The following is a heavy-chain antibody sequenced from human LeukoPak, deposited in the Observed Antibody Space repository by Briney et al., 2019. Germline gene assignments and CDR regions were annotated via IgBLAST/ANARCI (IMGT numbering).Heavy chain of an antibody. J-gene: IGHJ5*02. V-gene: IGHV4-4*07. CDR1: GASMRRYY. CDR2: IYTSGST. D-gene: IGHD2-2*01. CDR3: ARSGYCSSTSCFWFDP. Sequence: SETLSLTCTVSGASMRRYYWTWIRQPAGKGLEWIGRIYTSGSTNYNPSLKSRVTMSVDTSKNQFSLKLSSVTAADTAVYYCARSGYCSSTSCFWFDPWGQGTLVTVSS.